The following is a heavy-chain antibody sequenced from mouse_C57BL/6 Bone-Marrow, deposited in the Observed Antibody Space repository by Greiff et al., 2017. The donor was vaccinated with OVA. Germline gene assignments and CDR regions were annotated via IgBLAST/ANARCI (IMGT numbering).Heavy chain of an antibody. D-gene: IGHD6-2*01. CDR2: IYPRSGNT. CDR1: GYTFTSYG. Sequence: QVQLQQSGAELARPGASVKLSCKASGYTFTSYGISWVKQRTGRGLEWIGEIYPRSGNTYYNEKFKGKATLTADKSSSTAYMELRSLTSEDSAVYFCARWVSSWFAYWGQGTLVTVSA. CDR3: ARWVSSWFAY. V-gene: IGHV1-81*01. J-gene: IGHJ3*01.